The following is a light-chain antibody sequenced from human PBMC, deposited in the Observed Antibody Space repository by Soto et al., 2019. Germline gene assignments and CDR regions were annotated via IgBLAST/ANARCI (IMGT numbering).Light chain of an antibody. CDR1: SSNIGSNT. Sequence: QSVLTQPPSASGTPGQRVTISCSGSSSNIGSNTVNWYQQLPGTAPKLLIYGNNQRPSGVPDRFSGSKSGTAASLAISGLQSEDEADYYCAAWDDSLSGVVFGGGTKLTVL. CDR3: AAWDDSLSGVV. V-gene: IGLV1-44*01. J-gene: IGLJ2*01. CDR2: GNN.